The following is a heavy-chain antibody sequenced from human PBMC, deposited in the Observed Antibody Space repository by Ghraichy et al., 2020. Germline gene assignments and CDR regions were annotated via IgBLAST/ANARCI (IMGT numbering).Heavy chain of an antibody. J-gene: IGHJ1*01. CDR1: GYSFTSYW. Sequence: GGSLRLSCKGSGYSFTSYWIGWVCQMPGKGLEWMGIIYPGDSDTRYSPSFQGQVTISADKSISTAYLQWSSLKASDTAMYYCARLGGYCSSTSCASGYFQHWGQGTLVTVSS. V-gene: IGHV5-51*01. D-gene: IGHD2-2*01. CDR2: IYPGDSDT. CDR3: ARLGGYCSSTSCASGYFQH.